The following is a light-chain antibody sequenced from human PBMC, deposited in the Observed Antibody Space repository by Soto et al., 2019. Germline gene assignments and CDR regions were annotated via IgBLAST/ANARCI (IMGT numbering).Light chain of an antibody. J-gene: IGKJ5*01. V-gene: IGKV1-9*01. CDR1: QGISSY. CDR3: QQLNSYPLIT. CDR2: AAS. Sequence: DIQLTQSPCVLSASLVYGFTITCRASQGISSYLAWYQQKPGKAPKLLIYAASTLQSGVPSRFSGSGSGTEFTLTISSLQPEDFATYYCQQLNSYPLITFGQGTRLEIK.